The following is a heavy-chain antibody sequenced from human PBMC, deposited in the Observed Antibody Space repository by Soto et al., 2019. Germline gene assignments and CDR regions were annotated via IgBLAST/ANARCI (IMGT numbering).Heavy chain of an antibody. CDR1: GFTFSSYS. CDR2: ISSSSSYI. J-gene: IGHJ5*02. Sequence: GGSLRLSCAASGFTFSSYSMNWVRQAPGKGLEWVSSISSSSSYIYYADSVKGRFTISRDNAKNSLYLQMNSLRAEDTAVYYCARDQNWGHNWFDPWGQGTLVTVSS. D-gene: IGHD7-27*01. V-gene: IGHV3-21*01. CDR3: ARDQNWGHNWFDP.